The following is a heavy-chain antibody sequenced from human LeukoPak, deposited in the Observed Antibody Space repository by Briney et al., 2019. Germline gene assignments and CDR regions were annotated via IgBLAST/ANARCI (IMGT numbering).Heavy chain of an antibody. CDR2: MKGDGSVK. V-gene: IGHV3-7*01. CDR3: ARDPPGSGSMDY. J-gene: IGHJ4*02. D-gene: IGHD3-10*01. Sequence: GGSLRLSCTASGFTFSYYWMTWVRQAPGKGLEWVANMKGDGSVKSYADSVKGRFAISRDNDKNSLYLQMNSLRAEDTAVYYCARDPPGSGSMDYWGQGTLVTVSS. CDR1: GFTFSYYW.